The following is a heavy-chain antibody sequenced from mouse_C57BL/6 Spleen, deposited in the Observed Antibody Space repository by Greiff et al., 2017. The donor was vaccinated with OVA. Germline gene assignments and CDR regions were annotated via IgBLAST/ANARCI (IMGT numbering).Heavy chain of an antibody. V-gene: IGHV1-55*01. D-gene: IGHD2-2*01. CDR1: GYTFTSYW. J-gene: IGHJ3*01. Sequence: VQLQQPGAELVKPGASVKMSCKASGYTFTSYWITWVKQRPGQGLEWIGDIYPGSGSTNYNEKFKSKATLTVDTSSSTAYMQLSSLTSEDSAVYYCARWDGYDVGFAYWGQGTLVTVSA. CDR3: ARWDGYDVGFAY. CDR2: IYPGSGST.